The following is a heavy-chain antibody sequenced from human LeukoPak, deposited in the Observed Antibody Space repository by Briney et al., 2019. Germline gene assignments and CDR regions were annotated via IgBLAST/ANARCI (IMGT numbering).Heavy chain of an antibody. Sequence: GGTLRLSFTASASNSNSYNMHWVRQAPGKGLEWVSLITWDGGRTYYADSLKGRFAISRDNNKNSLYLQMNSLRIEDTAFYYCAKDFGLGSGYYHALDSWGQGTLVTVSS. J-gene: IGHJ4*02. CDR1: ASNSNSYN. V-gene: IGHV3-43*01. D-gene: IGHD3-22*01. CDR3: AKDFGLGSGYYHALDS. CDR2: ITWDGGRT.